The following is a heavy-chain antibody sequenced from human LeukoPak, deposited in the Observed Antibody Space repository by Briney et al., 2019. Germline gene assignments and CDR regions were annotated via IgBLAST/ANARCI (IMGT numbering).Heavy chain of an antibody. CDR3: ARGYSDYIWFDP. CDR2: IYDSGST. CDR1: GGSISSYY. D-gene: IGHD4-11*01. V-gene: IGHV4-59*01. J-gene: IGHJ5*02. Sequence: SETLSLTCTISGGSISSYYWSWIRQPPGKGLEWIGYIYDSGSTNYNPSLKSRVTISVDTSKNQFFLKLSSVTGADTAVYYCARGYSDYIWFDPWGQGTLVTVSS.